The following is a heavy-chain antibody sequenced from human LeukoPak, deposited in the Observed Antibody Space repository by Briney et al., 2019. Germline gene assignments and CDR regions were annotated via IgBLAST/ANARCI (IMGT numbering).Heavy chain of an antibody. CDR3: ARLYRGLSSIWPVGF. CDR2: IIPIFGTA. J-gene: IGHJ4*02. D-gene: IGHD6-13*01. Sequence: GASVKVSCKASGGTFSSYAISWVRQAPGQGLEWMGGIIPIFGTANYAQKFQGRVTITADESTSTAYMELSSLRSEDTAVYYCARLYRGLSSIWPVGFWGQGALVTVSS. CDR1: GGTFSSYA. V-gene: IGHV1-69*13.